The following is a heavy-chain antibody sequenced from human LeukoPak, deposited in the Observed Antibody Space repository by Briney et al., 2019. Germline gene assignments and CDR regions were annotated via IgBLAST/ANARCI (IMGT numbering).Heavy chain of an antibody. V-gene: IGHV3-30*02. D-gene: IGHD1-26*01. Sequence: GSLRLSCAASGFTFSNYGMHWVRQAPGKGLEWVTFISYDGSSKYYADSVKGRFTISRDNSKNTLYLQMNSLRAEDTAVYYCAKDPNSGSYGKDFDFWGQGTLVTVSS. CDR3: AKDPNSGSYGKDFDF. CDR2: ISYDGSSK. CDR1: GFTFSNYG. J-gene: IGHJ4*02.